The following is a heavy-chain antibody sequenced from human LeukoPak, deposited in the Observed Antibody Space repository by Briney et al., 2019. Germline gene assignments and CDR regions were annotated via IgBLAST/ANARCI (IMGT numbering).Heavy chain of an antibody. CDR1: GGSISSSNW. D-gene: IGHD5-24*01. V-gene: IGHV4-4*02. Sequence: SGTLSLTCAVSGGSISSSNWWSWVRQPPGKGLEWIGEIYHSGSTNYNPSLKSRVTISVDKSKNQFSLKLSSVTAADTAVYYFAPRDGYYNKGMAVWGKGTTATAPS. CDR2: IYHSGST. CDR3: APRDGYYNKGMAV. J-gene: IGHJ6*04.